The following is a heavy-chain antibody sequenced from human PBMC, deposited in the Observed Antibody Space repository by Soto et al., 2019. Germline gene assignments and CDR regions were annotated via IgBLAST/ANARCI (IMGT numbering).Heavy chain of an antibody. CDR3: ASPGREVGATG. CDR1: GFTFSSYS. CDR2: ISSSSSYI. J-gene: IGHJ4*02. D-gene: IGHD1-26*01. V-gene: IGHV3-21*01. Sequence: EVQLVESGGGLVKPGGSLRLSCAASGFTFSSYSMNWVRQAPGKGLEWVSSISSSSSYIYYADSVKGRFTISRDNAKNSLYLQMNSLRAEDTAVYSCASPGREVGATGWGQGTLVTVSS.